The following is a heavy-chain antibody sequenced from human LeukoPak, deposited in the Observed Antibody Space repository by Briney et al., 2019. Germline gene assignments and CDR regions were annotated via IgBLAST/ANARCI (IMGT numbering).Heavy chain of an antibody. Sequence: GGSLRLSCAASGFTFRSHAFHRVRQAPGKGLEWVAFISWDSKIQYYAESVKGRFTLSRDSSKSTVYLQMNSLRIEDTALYYCARDYSGWYVFDYWGQGTLVAVSP. J-gene: IGHJ4*02. D-gene: IGHD6-19*01. CDR1: GFTFRSHA. V-gene: IGHV3-30*04. CDR2: ISWDSKIQ. CDR3: ARDYSGWYVFDY.